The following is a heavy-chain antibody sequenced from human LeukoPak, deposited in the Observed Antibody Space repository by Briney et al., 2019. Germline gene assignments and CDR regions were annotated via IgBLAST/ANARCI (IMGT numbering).Heavy chain of an antibody. J-gene: IGHJ4*02. Sequence: PSETLSLTCTVSGGSISSSSYYWGWIRQPPGKGLEWTVSIYDSGSTYYNPSLKSLVTISVDTSKYQYSLKLSSPTAADTAVYYGARRGFYFDYWGQGTLVTVSS. CDR3: ARRGFYFDY. CDR1: GGSISSSSYY. V-gene: IGHV4-39*01. CDR2: IYDSGST.